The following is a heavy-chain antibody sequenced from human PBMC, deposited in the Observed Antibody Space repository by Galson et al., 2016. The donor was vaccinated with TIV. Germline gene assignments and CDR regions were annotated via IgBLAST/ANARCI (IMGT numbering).Heavy chain of an antibody. J-gene: IGHJ6*02. Sequence: SLRLSCAASGFTFSDYYMSWIRQAPGKGLEWVSYISSSSSYTNYADSVKGRFTISRDNAKNSLYLQVNSLRAEDTAVYYCARSYNGYSGYDGGLGYYYYGMDVGGQGTTVTVSS. V-gene: IGHV3-11*06. CDR2: ISSSSSYT. CDR1: GFTFSDYY. CDR3: ARSYNGYSGYDGGLGYYYYGMDV. D-gene: IGHD5-12*01.